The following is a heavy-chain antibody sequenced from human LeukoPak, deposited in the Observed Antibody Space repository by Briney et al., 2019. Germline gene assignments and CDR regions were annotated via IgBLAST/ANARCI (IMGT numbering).Heavy chain of an antibody. V-gene: IGHV3-9*01. CDR3: AKDGWLVF. D-gene: IGHD6-19*01. CDR2: ISWNSGSV. J-gene: IGHJ4*02. CDR1: GFTFDDYA. Sequence: GGSLRLSCAASGFTFDDYAMHWVRQAPGKGLEWVSGISWNSGSVGYADSVKGRFTISRDNAKNSLYLQMNSLRPEDTAFYYCAKDGWLVFWGQGTLVTVSS.